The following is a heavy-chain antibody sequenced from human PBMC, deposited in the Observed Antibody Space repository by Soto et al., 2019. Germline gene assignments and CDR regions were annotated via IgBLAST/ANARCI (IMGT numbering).Heavy chain of an antibody. CDR3: ASFSHRAAFDY. Sequence: SETLSLTCAVYGGSFSGYYWGWIRQPPGKGLEWIGEINHSGSTNYNPSLKSRVTISVDTSKNQFSLKLSSVTAADTAVYYCASFSHRAAFDYWGQGTLVTVSS. V-gene: IGHV4-34*01. J-gene: IGHJ4*02. CDR1: GGSFSGYY. CDR2: INHSGST.